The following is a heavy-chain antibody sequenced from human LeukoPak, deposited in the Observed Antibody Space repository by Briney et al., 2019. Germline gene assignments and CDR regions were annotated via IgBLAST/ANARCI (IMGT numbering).Heavy chain of an antibody. J-gene: IGHJ4*02. CDR3: ARVEGYGDYLYYFDY. V-gene: IGHV1-2*02. Sequence: ASVKVSCKASGYTFTGYYMHWVRQAPGQGLEWMGWINLNSGGTNYAQKFQGRVTMTRDTSISTAYMELSRLRSDDTAVYYCARVEGYGDYLYYFDYWGQGTLVTVSS. D-gene: IGHD4-17*01. CDR2: INLNSGGT. CDR1: GYTFTGYY.